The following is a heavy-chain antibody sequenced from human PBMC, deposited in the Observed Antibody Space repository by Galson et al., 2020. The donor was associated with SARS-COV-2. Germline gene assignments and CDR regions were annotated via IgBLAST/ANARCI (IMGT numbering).Heavy chain of an antibody. CDR2: ISHDGKIQ. V-gene: IGHV3-30*04. J-gene: IGHJ3*02. Sequence: QLGESLKISCAASGFTFTNYAMHWVRQAPGKGLEWLTVISHDGKIQVYADSVTGRFTISRDNSGNMVFLQIVSLGPDDTALYYCTGDVSGGACEIGGQGTMVTVS. CDR3: TGDVSGGACEI. D-gene: IGHD1-26*01. CDR1: GFTFTNYA.